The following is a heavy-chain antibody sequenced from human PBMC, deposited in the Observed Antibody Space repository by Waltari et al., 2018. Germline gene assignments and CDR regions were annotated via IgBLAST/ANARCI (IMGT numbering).Heavy chain of an antibody. CDR1: GYSFTSYW. J-gene: IGHJ6*02. D-gene: IGHD6-6*01. Sequence: EVQLVQSGAEVKKPGESLKISCKGSGYSFTSYWIGWVRQMPGKGLEWMGIIYPGDSDTRYSPSSQGQVTISADKSISTAYLQWSSLKASDTAMYYCARASGIAARPYGMDVWGQGTTVTVSS. CDR2: IYPGDSDT. V-gene: IGHV5-51*01. CDR3: ARASGIAARPYGMDV.